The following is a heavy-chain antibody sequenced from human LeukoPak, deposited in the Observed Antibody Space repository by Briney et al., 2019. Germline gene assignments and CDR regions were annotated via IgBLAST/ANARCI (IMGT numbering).Heavy chain of an antibody. CDR1: GYTFTAYY. CDR3: ATSTVTTYQYYYYYMDV. Sequence: GASVKVSCKASGYTFTAYYMHWVRQAPGQGLEWMGRINSNTGGTDYAQKFQDRVTTTRDTSISTVYMELSRVRSDDTAVYYCATSTVTTYQYYYYYMDVWGKGTTVTVSS. D-gene: IGHD4-17*01. V-gene: IGHV1-2*06. J-gene: IGHJ6*03. CDR2: INSNTGGT.